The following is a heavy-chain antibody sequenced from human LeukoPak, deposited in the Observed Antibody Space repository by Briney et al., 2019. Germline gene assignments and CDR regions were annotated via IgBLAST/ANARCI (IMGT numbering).Heavy chain of an antibody. V-gene: IGHV3-30-3*01. CDR2: ISYDGSNK. CDR3: ARDGVPWELLAYYFDY. D-gene: IGHD1-26*01. CDR1: GFTFSSYA. J-gene: IGHJ4*02. Sequence: GGSLRLSCAASGFTFSSYAMHWVRQAPGKGLEWVAVISYDGSNKYYADSVKGRFTISRDNSKNTLYLQMNSLRAEDTAVYYCARDGVPWELLAYYFDYWGQGTLVTVSS.